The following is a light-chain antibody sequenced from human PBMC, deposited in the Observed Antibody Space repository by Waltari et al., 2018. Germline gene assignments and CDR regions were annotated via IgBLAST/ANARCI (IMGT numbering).Light chain of an antibody. J-gene: IGKJ2*01. CDR3: QQTYSFPYT. CDR2: TAS. CDR1: QTIDAY. Sequence: DIQMTQFPSSLSASVGDNITISCRASQTIDAYLNWYQQRPPKAPKLLMYTASRLQSGAPSRFSGSGSGTVFTLNVSSLQPEDFATYYCQQTYSFPYTFGQGTKVEIK. V-gene: IGKV1-39*01.